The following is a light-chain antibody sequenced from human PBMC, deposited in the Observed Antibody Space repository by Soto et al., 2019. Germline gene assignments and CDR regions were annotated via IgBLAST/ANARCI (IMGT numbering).Light chain of an antibody. CDR3: QHYNSYSET. CDR2: KAS. CDR1: QSISSW. Sequence: IQMTQSPSALSASVGDRVTITCRASQSISSWLAWYQQKPGKAPKLLIYKASTLKSGVPSRFSGSGSGTEFTLTISSLQPDDFAPYYCQHYNSYSETFGQGTKV. V-gene: IGKV1-5*03. J-gene: IGKJ1*01.